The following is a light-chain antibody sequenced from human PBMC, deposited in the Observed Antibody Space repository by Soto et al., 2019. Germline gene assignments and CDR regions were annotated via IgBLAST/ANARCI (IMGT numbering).Light chain of an antibody. CDR2: SNN. CDR3: AAWDDSLNEVV. Sequence: SVLTKPPSASGTPGRRVTISCSGSSSNIGSNTVNWYQQLPGTAPKLLIYSNNQRPSGVPDRFSGSKSGTSASLAISGLQSEDEADYYCAAWDDSLNEVVFGGGTKVTVL. V-gene: IGLV1-44*01. CDR1: SSNIGSNT. J-gene: IGLJ2*01.